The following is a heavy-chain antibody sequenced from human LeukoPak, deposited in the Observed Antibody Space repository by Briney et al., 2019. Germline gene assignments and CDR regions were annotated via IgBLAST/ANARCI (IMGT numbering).Heavy chain of an antibody. CDR2: ISPSGGST. Sequence: ASVKVSCKAFGYTFTSNYMHWVRQAPGQGPEWMGVISPSGGSTTYAQKFQGRVTLTRDMSTSTDYLELSSLRSDDTAVYYCARDMPIAMTGPTKNWFEPWGQGTLVIVSS. J-gene: IGHJ5*02. V-gene: IGHV1-46*01. CDR1: GYTFTSNY. CDR3: ARDMPIAMTGPTKNWFEP. D-gene: IGHD6-19*01.